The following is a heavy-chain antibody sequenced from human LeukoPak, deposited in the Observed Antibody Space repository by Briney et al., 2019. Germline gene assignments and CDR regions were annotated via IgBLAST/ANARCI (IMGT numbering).Heavy chain of an antibody. J-gene: IGHJ5*02. CDR2: IYTSGST. CDR1: GGSISSGSYY. CDR3: ARDPWDYDILTGYYVNWFDP. Sequence: SETLSLTCTVSGGSISSGSYYWSWIRQPAGKGLEWIGRIYTSGSTNYNPSLKRRVTISVDTSKNQFSLKLSSVTAADTAVYYCARDPWDYDILTGYYVNWFDPWGQGTLVTVSS. D-gene: IGHD3-9*01. V-gene: IGHV4-61*02.